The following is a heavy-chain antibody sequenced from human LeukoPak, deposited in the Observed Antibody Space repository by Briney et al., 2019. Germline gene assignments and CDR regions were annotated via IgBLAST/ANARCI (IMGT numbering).Heavy chain of an antibody. Sequence: ASVKVSCKASGYTFTGYYMHWVRQAPGQGLEWMGWINPNSGGSNYAQKFQGRVTMTRDTSISTAYMELSRLRSDDTAVYYCASGCSGGDCYSGDYNWFDPWGQGTLDTVSS. D-gene: IGHD2-15*01. CDR1: GYTFTGYY. CDR2: INPNSGGS. CDR3: ASGCSGGDCYSGDYNWFDP. V-gene: IGHV1-2*02. J-gene: IGHJ5*02.